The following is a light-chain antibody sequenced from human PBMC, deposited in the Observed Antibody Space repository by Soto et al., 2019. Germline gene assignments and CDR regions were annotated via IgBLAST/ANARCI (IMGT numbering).Light chain of an antibody. V-gene: IGLV1-51*01. Sequence: QSVLTQPPSVSAAPGQKVTISCSGSSSNIGNNYVSWYQQLPGTAPKLLIYDNNKRPSGIPDRFSGSKSGTSATLGITGLQTGDEADYYCGTWDSRLSAAVFGGGTKLNVL. J-gene: IGLJ2*01. CDR1: SSNIGNNY. CDR2: DNN. CDR3: GTWDSRLSAAV.